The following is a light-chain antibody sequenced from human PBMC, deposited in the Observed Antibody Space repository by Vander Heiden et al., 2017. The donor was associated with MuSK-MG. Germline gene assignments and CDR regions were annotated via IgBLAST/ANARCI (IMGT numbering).Light chain of an antibody. J-gene: IGKJ1*01. CDR1: QSISSW. CDR2: KAS. CDR3: QQYKSYGRT. Sequence: IQMTQSPSTLSASVGDRVTITCRASQSISSWLAWYQQQPGKAPKLLIYKASSLESGVPSRCSGSGSGTEFTLTISSLQPDDFATYYCQQYKSYGRTFGKGTKVEIK. V-gene: IGKV1-5*03.